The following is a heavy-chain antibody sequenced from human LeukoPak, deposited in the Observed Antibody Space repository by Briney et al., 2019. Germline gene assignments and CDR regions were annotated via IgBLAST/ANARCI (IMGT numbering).Heavy chain of an antibody. CDR1: GGSISSYY. CDR2: IYYSGST. CDR3: ARLAAGTHVVSWFDP. J-gene: IGHJ5*02. Sequence: SETLSLTCTVSGGSISSYYWSWIRQPPGKGLEWIGYIYYSGSTNYNPSFKSRVTISVDTSKNQFSLKLSSVTAADTAVYYCARLAAGTHVVSWFDPWGQGTLVTVSS. D-gene: IGHD6-13*01. V-gene: IGHV4-59*01.